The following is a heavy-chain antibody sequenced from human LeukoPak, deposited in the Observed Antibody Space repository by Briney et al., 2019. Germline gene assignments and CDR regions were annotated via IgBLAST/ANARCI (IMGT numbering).Heavy chain of an antibody. Sequence: GASVKVSCRASGYAFSGYYIHWVRQAPGQGPEWMGWISPNNGGTNYAQKFQGWVTMTRDTSITTAYMELSRLRSDDTAVYYCARGALDYCSSTSCWFDPWGQGTLVTVSS. CDR1: GYAFSGYY. CDR2: ISPNNGGT. V-gene: IGHV1-2*04. J-gene: IGHJ5*02. CDR3: ARGALDYCSSTSCWFDP. D-gene: IGHD2-2*01.